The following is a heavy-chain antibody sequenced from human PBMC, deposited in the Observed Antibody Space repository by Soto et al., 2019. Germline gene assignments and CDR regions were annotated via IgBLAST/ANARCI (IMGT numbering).Heavy chain of an antibody. CDR3: ARGLGIAAAEGAY. V-gene: IGHV4-34*01. D-gene: IGHD6-13*01. J-gene: IGHJ4*02. CDR2: INHSGST. CDR1: GGSFSGHY. Sequence: SETLSLTCAVYGGSFSGHYWSWIRQPPGKGLEWIGEINHSGSTNYNPSLKSRVTISVDTSKNQFSLKLSSVTAADTAVYYCARGLGIAAAEGAYWGQGTLVTVSS.